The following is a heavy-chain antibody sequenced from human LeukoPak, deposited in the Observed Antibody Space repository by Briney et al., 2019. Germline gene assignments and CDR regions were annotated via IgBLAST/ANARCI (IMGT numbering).Heavy chain of an antibody. CDR1: GFIFINSA. J-gene: IGHJ4*02. Sequence: ASVTVSFKASGFIFINSAIQWVRQARGQPLEWMGWIIVSNGKTDYAQKFQDRVIITNDMSTSTVYMELRSLGSEDTALYYCAADLEHGFALWGPGTLVTVSS. CDR3: AADLEHGFAL. V-gene: IGHV1-58*02. D-gene: IGHD3-10*01. CDR2: IIVSNGKT.